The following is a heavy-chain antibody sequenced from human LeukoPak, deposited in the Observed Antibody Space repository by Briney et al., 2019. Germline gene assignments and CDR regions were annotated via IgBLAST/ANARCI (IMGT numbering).Heavy chain of an antibody. J-gene: IGHJ4*02. CDR2: ITGSDDKT. CDR3: AKGPQLGSAYHPDY. D-gene: IGHD3-16*01. CDR1: GFTFSNSD. V-gene: IGHV3-23*01. Sequence: GGSLSLSCAASGFTFSNSDMIGVRQAPGKGLECVSTITGSDDKTYYADSVKGRFTISRDYSKNTLDLQMNSLRVEDTAIYYCAKGPQLGSAYHPDYWGQGTLVTVSS.